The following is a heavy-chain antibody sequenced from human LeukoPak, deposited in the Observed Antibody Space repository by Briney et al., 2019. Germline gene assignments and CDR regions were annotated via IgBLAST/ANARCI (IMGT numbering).Heavy chain of an antibody. Sequence: VASVKVSCKASGGTFSSYAISWGRQAPGQGLEWMGRIIPILGIANYAKKFQGRVTITAEKSTRTAYMELSSLRSEDTAVYYCARELKSSGSNFDYWGQGTLVTVSS. D-gene: IGHD2-15*01. CDR3: ARELKSSGSNFDY. V-gene: IGHV1-69*04. CDR2: IIPILGIA. J-gene: IGHJ4*02. CDR1: GGTFSSYA.